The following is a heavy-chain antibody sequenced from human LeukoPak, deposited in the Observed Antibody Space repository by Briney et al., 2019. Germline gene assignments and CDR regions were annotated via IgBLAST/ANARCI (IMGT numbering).Heavy chain of an antibody. J-gene: IGHJ2*01. CDR3: ASQYSSGWYVRYFDL. D-gene: IGHD6-19*01. V-gene: IGHV1-69*06. CDR1: GGTFSSYA. Sequence: ASVKVSCKASGGTFSSYAISWVRQAPGQGLEWMGGIIPIFGTANYAQKFQGRVTITADKSTSTVYMELSSLRSEDTAVYYCASQYSSGWYVRYFDLWGRGTLVTVSS. CDR2: IIPIFGTA.